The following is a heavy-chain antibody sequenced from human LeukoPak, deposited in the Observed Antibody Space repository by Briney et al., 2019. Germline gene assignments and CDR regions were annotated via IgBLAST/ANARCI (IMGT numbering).Heavy chain of an antibody. Sequence: ASVKVSCKASGYTFTGYYMHWVRQAPGQGLEWMGWINPNSGDTNYAQKFQDRVTMTRDTSLSTAYMELSRLRSDDTAVYHCARGHYGYVDYWGEGSPVTVSS. V-gene: IGHV1-2*02. D-gene: IGHD5-18*01. J-gene: IGHJ4*02. CDR1: GYTFTGYY. CDR2: INPNSGDT. CDR3: ARGHYGYVDY.